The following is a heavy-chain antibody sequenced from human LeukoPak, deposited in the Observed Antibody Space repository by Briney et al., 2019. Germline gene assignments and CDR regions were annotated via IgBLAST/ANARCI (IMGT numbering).Heavy chain of an antibody. Sequence: PGGSLRLSCAASGSTFSSYSMNWVRQAPGGGLEWVSVISGSGGSTHYADSVKGRFTISRDNSRNTLYLQMNSLRAEDTAVYYCASHRRDGYNSDFDYWGQGTLVTVSS. D-gene: IGHD5-24*01. V-gene: IGHV3-23*01. CDR1: GSTFSSYS. CDR3: ASHRRDGYNSDFDY. J-gene: IGHJ4*02. CDR2: ISGSGGST.